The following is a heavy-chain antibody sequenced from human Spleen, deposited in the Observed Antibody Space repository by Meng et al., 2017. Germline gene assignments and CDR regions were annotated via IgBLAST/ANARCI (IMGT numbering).Heavy chain of an antibody. CDR1: GYSISNGYY. J-gene: IGHJ4*02. CDR2: IYHSGST. Sequence: SETLSLTCAVSGYSISNGYYWAWIRQPPGKGLEWIGSIYHSGSTDYNPSLKSRVTISVDTSKNQFSLKLSSVTAADTAVYYCARVRRSGFEFWGQGTLVTVSS. D-gene: IGHD3-3*01. CDR3: ARVRRSGFEF. V-gene: IGHV4-38-2*01.